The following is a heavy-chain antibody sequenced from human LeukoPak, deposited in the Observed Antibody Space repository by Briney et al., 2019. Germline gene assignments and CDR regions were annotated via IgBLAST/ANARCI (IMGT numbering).Heavy chain of an antibody. D-gene: IGHD2-2*01. Sequence: ASVTVSCMASGYTFTSYYMHWVRQAPGQGLEWMGIINPSGGSTSYAQKFQGRVTMTRDTSTSTVYMDLSSLRSEDTAVYYCARDLEVVPAYGMDVWGQGTTVTVSS. CDR2: INPSGGST. V-gene: IGHV1-46*01. CDR1: GYTFTSYY. J-gene: IGHJ6*02. CDR3: ARDLEVVPAYGMDV.